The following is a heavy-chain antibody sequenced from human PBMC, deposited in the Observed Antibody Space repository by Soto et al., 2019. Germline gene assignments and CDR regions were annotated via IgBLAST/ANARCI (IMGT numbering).Heavy chain of an antibody. D-gene: IGHD2-15*01. CDR1: GYNFIDYD. Sequence: QVRLVQSGAEVKKPGASVKVSCKASGYNFIDYDINWVRQATGQGLEWMGWMTPNSGDTGYAQKFQGRVTLTRDTSTGTAYMELTSLKSEDTAVYYCARNPYASGRFDPWGQGTLVTVSS. CDR3: ARNPYASGRFDP. CDR2: MTPNSGDT. V-gene: IGHV1-8*01. J-gene: IGHJ5*02.